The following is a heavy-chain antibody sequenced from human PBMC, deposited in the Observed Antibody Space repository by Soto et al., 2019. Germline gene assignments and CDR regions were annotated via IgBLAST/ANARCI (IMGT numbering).Heavy chain of an antibody. V-gene: IGHV4-34*01. CDR1: GGSFSGYY. CDR3: ARGWGSIFDY. J-gene: IGHJ4*02. D-gene: IGHD7-27*01. Sequence: QVQLQQWGAGLLKPSETLSLTCAVYGGSFSGYYWNWIRQPPGKGLEWIGEINPSGSTNYNPSLKSPVTISVDTSKNQFSLKLSSVTAADTAVYYCARGWGSIFDYWGQGTLVTVSS. CDR2: INPSGST.